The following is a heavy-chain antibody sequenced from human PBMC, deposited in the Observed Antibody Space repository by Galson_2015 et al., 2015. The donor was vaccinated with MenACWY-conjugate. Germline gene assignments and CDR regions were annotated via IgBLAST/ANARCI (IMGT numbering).Heavy chain of an antibody. CDR1: RFTFSSYP. Sequence: SLRLSCAASRFTFSSYPMHWVRPAPGKGLEWVAVISYDGRHKYYAGSVKGRFTISRDNPKNTLYLQMDTLRTEDTAVYYCARSREVNFYDSSAYYSGFDYWGQGTLVTVSS. D-gene: IGHD3-22*01. CDR2: ISYDGRHK. J-gene: IGHJ4*02. CDR3: ARSREVNFYDSSAYYSGFDY. V-gene: IGHV3-30*04.